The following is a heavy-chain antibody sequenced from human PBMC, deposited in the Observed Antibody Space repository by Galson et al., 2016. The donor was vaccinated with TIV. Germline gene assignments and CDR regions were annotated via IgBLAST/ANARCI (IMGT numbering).Heavy chain of an antibody. CDR2: INSDGSTI. V-gene: IGHV3-74*01. CDR3: ARTHDIALTPFDI. D-gene: IGHD5-12*01. J-gene: IGHJ3*02. Sequence: PRLSCAASGFNFNNYWMHWVRQAPGMGLVWVSRINSDGSTISYVDSVTGRFTISRDNAKNTLFLQMNSLRAEDTAVYYCARTHDIALTPFDIWGQGTMVAVSS. CDR1: GFNFNNYW.